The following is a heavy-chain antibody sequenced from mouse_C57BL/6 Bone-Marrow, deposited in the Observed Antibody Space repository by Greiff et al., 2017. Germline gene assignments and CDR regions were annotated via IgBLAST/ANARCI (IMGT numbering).Heavy chain of an antibody. CDR2: INPSTGGT. Sequence: VQLQQSGPELVKPGASVKISCKASGYSFTGYYMNWVKQSPEKSLEWIGEINPSTGGTTYNQKFKAKATLTVDKSSSTAYMQLKSLTSEDSAVYDCARGGRRNYWGQGTTLTVSS. J-gene: IGHJ2*01. CDR1: GYSFTGYY. CDR3: ARGGRRNY. V-gene: IGHV1-42*01.